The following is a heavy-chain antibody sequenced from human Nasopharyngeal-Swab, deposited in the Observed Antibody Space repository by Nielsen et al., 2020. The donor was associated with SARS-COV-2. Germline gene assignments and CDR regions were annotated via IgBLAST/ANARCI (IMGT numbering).Heavy chain of an antibody. CDR3: ARDLWRRAARDYYYYGMDV. CDR1: GGTFSSYA. Sequence: SVKVSCKASGGTFSSYAISWVRQAPGQGLEWVGGIIPIFGTANYAQKFQGRVTITADESTSTAYMELSSLRSEDTAVYYCARDLWRRAARDYYYYGMDVWGQGTTVTVSS. J-gene: IGHJ6*02. CDR2: IIPIFGTA. V-gene: IGHV1-69*13. D-gene: IGHD3-3*01.